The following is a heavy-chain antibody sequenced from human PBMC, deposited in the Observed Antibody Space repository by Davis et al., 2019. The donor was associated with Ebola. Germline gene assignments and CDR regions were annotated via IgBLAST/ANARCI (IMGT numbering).Heavy chain of an antibody. D-gene: IGHD2-15*01. CDR2: IFYTGTT. Sequence: MPSETLSLTCSVSGGSIRSSNYYCSWVRQPPGKGLEWIGSIFYTGTTYFNPSLSSRVAVSVDTSKNHFSLKLSSVTAADTAIYYCAIQVVGTIRVFDFWGQGTLVTVSS. CDR1: GGSIRSSNYY. CDR3: AIQVVGTIRVFDF. J-gene: IGHJ4*02. V-gene: IGHV4-39*02.